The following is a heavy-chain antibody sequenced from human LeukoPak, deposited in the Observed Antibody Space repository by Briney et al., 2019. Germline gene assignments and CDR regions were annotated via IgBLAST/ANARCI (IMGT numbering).Heavy chain of an antibody. CDR1: GGTFSSYA. V-gene: IGHV1-69*13. CDR3: ARDKGDVLLWFGELLED. D-gene: IGHD3-10*01. J-gene: IGHJ4*02. Sequence: ASVKVSCKASGGTFSSYAISWVRQAPGQGLEWMGGIIPIFGTANYAQKFQGRVTITADESTSTAYMELSSLSSEDTAVYYCARDKGDVLLWFGELLEDWGQGTLVTVSS. CDR2: IIPIFGTA.